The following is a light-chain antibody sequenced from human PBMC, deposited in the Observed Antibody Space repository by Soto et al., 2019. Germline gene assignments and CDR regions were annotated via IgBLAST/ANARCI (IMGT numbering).Light chain of an antibody. CDR2: NNI. CDR1: SSNIGAGYD. J-gene: IGLJ1*01. V-gene: IGLV1-40*01. Sequence: QSVLTQPPSVSGAPGQRVTISCTGSSSNIGAGYDVHWYQQLPRTAPKLLIYNNINRPSGVPDRFSGSRSGTSASLAITGLQAEDEAVYYCQAYDRSPIASDVFGTGTKVTVL. CDR3: QAYDRSPIASDV.